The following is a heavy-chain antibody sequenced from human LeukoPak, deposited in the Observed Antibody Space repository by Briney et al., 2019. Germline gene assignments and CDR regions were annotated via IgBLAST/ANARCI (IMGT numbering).Heavy chain of an antibody. Sequence: SETLSLTCTVSGGSISSYHWSWIRQPPGKGLEWIGCIYSGGTTYYNTSLKSRVTISADTSNNQCSLRLSSVTAADTAVYYCARHTPGPTSDIWGQGTMDTLSS. J-gene: IGHJ3*02. CDR1: GGSISSYH. CDR2: IYSGGTT. V-gene: IGHV4-59*08. D-gene: IGHD1-1*01. CDR3: ARHTPGPTSDI.